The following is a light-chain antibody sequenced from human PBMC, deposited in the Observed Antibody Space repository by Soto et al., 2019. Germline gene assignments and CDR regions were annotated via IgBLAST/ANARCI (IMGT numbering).Light chain of an antibody. Sequence: QSVLTQPACVSGSLGQSISISCTGSRSDVGVHNFVSWYQHHPGKAPKVLIYRVTNRPSGVSNRFSGSKSGNTASLTISGLQAEDEADYYCCSYTPAYTWVFGGGTKLTDL. CDR1: RSDVGVHNF. V-gene: IGLV2-14*01. CDR3: CSYTPAYTWV. J-gene: IGLJ3*02. CDR2: RVT.